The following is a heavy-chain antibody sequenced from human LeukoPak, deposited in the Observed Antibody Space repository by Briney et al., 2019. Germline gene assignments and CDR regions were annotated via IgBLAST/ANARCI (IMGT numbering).Heavy chain of an antibody. D-gene: IGHD1-26*01. CDR1: GFIFSDYS. CDR2: ISSSSSYI. Sequence: GGSLRLSCAASGFIFSDYSMDWVRQAPGKGLEWVSSISSSSSYIYYADSVKGRFTISRDNAKNSLYLQMNSLRAEDTAVYYCARDLSSGISDYWGQGTLVTVSS. V-gene: IGHV3-21*01. J-gene: IGHJ4*02. CDR3: ARDLSSGISDY.